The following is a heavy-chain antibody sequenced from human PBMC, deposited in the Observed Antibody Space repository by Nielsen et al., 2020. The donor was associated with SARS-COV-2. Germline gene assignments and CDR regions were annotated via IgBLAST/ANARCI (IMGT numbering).Heavy chain of an antibody. CDR3: ATYFAYCGGDCYPPLVY. CDR2: MNPNSGNT. D-gene: IGHD2-21*02. CDR1: GYTFTSYD. V-gene: IGHV1-8*01. Sequence: ASVKVSCKASGYTFTSYDINWVRQATGQGLEWMGWMNPNSGNTGYAQKFQGRVTMTEDTSTDTAYMELSSLRSEDTAVYYCATYFAYCGGDCYPPLVYWGQGTLVTVSS. J-gene: IGHJ4*02.